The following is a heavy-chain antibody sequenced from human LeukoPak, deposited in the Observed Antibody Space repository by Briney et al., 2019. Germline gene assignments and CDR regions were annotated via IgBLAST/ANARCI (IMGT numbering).Heavy chain of an antibody. CDR1: GFTSSSYW. CDR3: ARAPYCIGGSCRFDY. V-gene: IGHV3-7*03. CDR2: IKQDGSEK. Sequence: GGSLRLSCAVSGFTSSSYWMSWVRQAPGKGLEWVANIKQDGSEKYYVDSVKGRFTIPRDNAKNSLYLQMNSLRAEDTAVYYCARAPYCIGGSCRFDYWGQGTLVTVSS. J-gene: IGHJ4*02. D-gene: IGHD2-15*01.